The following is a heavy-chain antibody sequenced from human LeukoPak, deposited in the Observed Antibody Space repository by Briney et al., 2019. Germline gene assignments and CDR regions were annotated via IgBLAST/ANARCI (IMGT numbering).Heavy chain of an antibody. J-gene: IGHJ4*02. Sequence: SETLSLTCTVSGGSVSSGYYYWSWIRQPPGKGLEWIGYIYNSGNTNYNPSLKSRLTISVDTSKNQFSLKLSSVTAADTAVYYCARESGVSKQWLVLGYFDYWGQGTLVTVSS. D-gene: IGHD6-19*01. CDR1: GGSVSSGYYY. CDR2: IYNSGNT. CDR3: ARESGVSKQWLVLGYFDY. V-gene: IGHV4-61*01.